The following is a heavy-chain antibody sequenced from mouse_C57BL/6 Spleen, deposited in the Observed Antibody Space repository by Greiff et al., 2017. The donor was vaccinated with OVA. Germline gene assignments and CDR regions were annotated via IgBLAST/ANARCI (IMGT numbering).Heavy chain of an antibody. CDR2: INPGSGGT. CDR3: ARKDYGSSYGYFDV. CDR1: GYAFTNYL. J-gene: IGHJ1*03. V-gene: IGHV1-54*01. Sequence: QVKLQQSGAELVRPGTSVKVSCKASGYAFTNYLIEWVKQRPGQGLEWIGVINPGSGGTNYNEKFKGKATLTADKSSSTAYMQLSSLTSEDSAVYVCARKDYGSSYGYFDVWGTGTTVTVSS. D-gene: IGHD1-1*01.